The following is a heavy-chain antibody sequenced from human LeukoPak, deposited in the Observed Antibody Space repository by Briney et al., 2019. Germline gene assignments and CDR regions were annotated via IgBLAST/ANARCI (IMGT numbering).Heavy chain of an antibody. D-gene: IGHD2-2*02. J-gene: IGHJ4*02. CDR2: INSDGSST. Sequence: GGSLRLSCAASGFTFSSYWMHWVRQAPGKGLVWVSRINSDGSSTSYADSVKGRFTISRDNAKNTLYLQMNSLRAGDTAVYYCARALVYCSSTSCYSQPFDYWGQGTLVTVSS. CDR3: ARALVYCSSTSCYSQPFDY. V-gene: IGHV3-74*01. CDR1: GFTFSSYW.